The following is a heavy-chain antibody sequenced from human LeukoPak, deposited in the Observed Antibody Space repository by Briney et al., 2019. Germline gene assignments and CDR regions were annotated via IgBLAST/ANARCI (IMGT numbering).Heavy chain of an antibody. CDR3: ARDLGRFGEDSTNDY. V-gene: IGHV3-21*01. Sequence: GGSLRLSCAASGFTFSSYSMNWVRQAPGKGLEWVSSISGGTHYIYYADSVKGRFTISRDNAQNSLYLQMSTLRPEDTAVYYCARDLGRFGEDSTNDYWGQGTLVTVSS. D-gene: IGHD3-10*01. CDR2: ISGGTHYI. J-gene: IGHJ4*02. CDR1: GFTFSSYS.